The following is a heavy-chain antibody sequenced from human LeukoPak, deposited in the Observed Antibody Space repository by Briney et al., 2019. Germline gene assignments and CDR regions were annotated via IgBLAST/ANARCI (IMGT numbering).Heavy chain of an antibody. Sequence: PGGSLRLSCAASGFTFSSYSMNWVRQAPGKGLEWVSSISSSSSYIYYADSVKGRFTISRDNAKNSLYLQMNSLRAADTAVYYCARAIMFGSRYYYYYYMDVWGKGTTVTVSS. J-gene: IGHJ6*03. V-gene: IGHV3-21*01. CDR2: ISSSSSYI. D-gene: IGHD3-16*01. CDR3: ARAIMFGSRYYYYYYMDV. CDR1: GFTFSSYS.